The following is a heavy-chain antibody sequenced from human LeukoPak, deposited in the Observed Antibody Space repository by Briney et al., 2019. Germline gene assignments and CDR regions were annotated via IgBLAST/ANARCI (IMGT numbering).Heavy chain of an antibody. D-gene: IGHD3-10*01. CDR1: GFSLSTSGVG. CDR3: AHTPRGSGSYYDLYYFDY. CDR2: IYWDDDK. J-gene: IGHJ4*02. V-gene: IGHV2-5*02. Sequence: SGPTLVKPTETLTLTCTLSGFSLSTSGVGVGWIRQPPGKALEWLALIYWDDDKWYSPSLKSRLTINKDTSKNQVVLTMTNMDPVDTATYYCAHTPRGSGSYYDLYYFDYWGQGTLVTVSS.